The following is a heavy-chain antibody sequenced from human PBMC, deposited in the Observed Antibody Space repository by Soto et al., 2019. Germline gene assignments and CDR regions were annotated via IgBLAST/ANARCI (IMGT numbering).Heavy chain of an antibody. V-gene: IGHV4-31*03. Sequence: NPSETLSLTCTVSGGSISSGGYYWSWIRQHPGKGLEWIGYIYYSGSTYYNPSLKSRVTISVDTSKNQFSLKLSSVTAADTAVYYCARGFVATLFDYWGQGTLVTVSS. CDR1: GGSISSGGYY. CDR3: ARGFVATLFDY. CDR2: IYYSGST. J-gene: IGHJ4*02. D-gene: IGHD5-12*01.